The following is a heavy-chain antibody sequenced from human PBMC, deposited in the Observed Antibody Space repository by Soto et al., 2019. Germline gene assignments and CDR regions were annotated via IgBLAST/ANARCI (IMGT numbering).Heavy chain of an antibody. CDR1: GFTFSIYA. CDR3: AKATRGGAATLIRDY. V-gene: IGHV3-23*01. D-gene: IGHD6-13*01. CDR2: ISGSGGST. J-gene: IGHJ4*02. Sequence: EVQLLESGGGLVQPGGSLRLSCAAAGFTFSIYAMSWVRRPPGKGREWVSAISGSGGSTYYADSVKGRFTISRDNPKNTLYLQMNSLRADDTAVYYCAKATRGGAATLIRDYWGQGTLVTVSS.